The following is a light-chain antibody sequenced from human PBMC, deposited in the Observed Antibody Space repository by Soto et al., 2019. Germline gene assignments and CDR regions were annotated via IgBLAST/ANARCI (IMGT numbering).Light chain of an antibody. Sequence: EIVLTQSPATLSLSPGEKATLSCRASQSVRSYLVWYQQKPGQAPRLVIYEASTRATGIPARFSGGGSGTDFTLTISSLEPEDSEVYYCQQCTHWPWTFGKGTKVDI. V-gene: IGKV3-11*01. CDR3: QQCTHWPWT. CDR1: QSVRSY. J-gene: IGKJ1*01. CDR2: EAS.